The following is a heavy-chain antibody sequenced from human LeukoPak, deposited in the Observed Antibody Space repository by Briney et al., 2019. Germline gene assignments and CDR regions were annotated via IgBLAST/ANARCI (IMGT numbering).Heavy chain of an antibody. CDR2: IYYSEST. Sequence: SETLSLTCTVSGGSISGHYWSWIRQPPGKGLEWIGYIYYSESTNYNPSLKSRVTISVDTSKNQFSLKLSSVTAADTTVYYCARARGYYDSSGYLDWGQGTLVTVSS. CDR1: GGSISGHY. J-gene: IGHJ4*02. V-gene: IGHV4-59*11. D-gene: IGHD3-22*01. CDR3: ARARGYYDSSGYLD.